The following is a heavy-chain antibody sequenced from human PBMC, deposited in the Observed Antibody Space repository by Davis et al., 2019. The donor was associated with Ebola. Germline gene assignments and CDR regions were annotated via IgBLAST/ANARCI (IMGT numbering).Heavy chain of an antibody. D-gene: IGHD3-22*01. V-gene: IGHV3-21*01. CDR2: ISSSSSYI. Sequence: PGGSLRLSCAASGFTFSSYSMNWVRQAPGKGLEWVSSISSSSSYIYYADSVKGRFTISRDNAKNSLYLQMNSLRAEDTAVYYCARDRNYYDSSGYYYVHDYWGQGTLVTVSS. CDR1: GFTFSSYS. J-gene: IGHJ4*02. CDR3: ARDRNYYDSSGYYYVHDY.